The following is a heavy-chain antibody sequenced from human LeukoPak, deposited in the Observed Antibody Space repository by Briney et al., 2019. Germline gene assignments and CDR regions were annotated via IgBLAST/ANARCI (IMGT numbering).Heavy chain of an antibody. CDR3: AKGIAVADDAFDI. CDR2: ISSSGSTI. CDR1: GFTFSSYE. V-gene: IGHV3-48*03. J-gene: IGHJ3*02. Sequence: GGSLRLSCAASGFTFSSYEMNWVRQAPGKGLEWVSYISSSGSTIYYADSVKGRFTISRDNSKNTLYLQMNSLRAEDTAVYYCAKGIAVADDAFDIWGQGTMVTVSS. D-gene: IGHD6-19*01.